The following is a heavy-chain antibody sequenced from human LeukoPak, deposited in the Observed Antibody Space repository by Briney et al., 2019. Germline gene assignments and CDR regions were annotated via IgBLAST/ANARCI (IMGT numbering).Heavy chain of an antibody. V-gene: IGHV4-61*02. CDR3: ARSSSGGSLF. J-gene: IGHJ3*01. CDR1: GGSISSGGYY. CDR2: IYTSGST. D-gene: IGHD2-15*01. Sequence: SQTLSLTCTVSGGSISSGGYYWSWIRQPPGKGLEWIGRIYTSGSTNYNPSLKSRVTMSVDTSKNQFSLKLSSVTAADTAVYYCARSSSGGSLFWGQGTMVTVSS.